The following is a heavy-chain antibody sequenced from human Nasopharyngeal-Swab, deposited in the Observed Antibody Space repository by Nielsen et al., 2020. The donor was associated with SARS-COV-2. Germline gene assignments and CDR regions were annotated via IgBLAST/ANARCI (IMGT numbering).Heavy chain of an antibody. D-gene: IGHD3-22*01. J-gene: IGHJ4*02. CDR1: GFTFSSYW. CDR2: INSDGSST. CDR3: AREGYYDSSGYSYFDY. Sequence: GGSLRLSCAASGFTFSSYWMRWVRQAPGKGLVWVSRINSDGSSTSYADSVKGRFTISRDNAKNTLYLQMNSLRAEDTAVYYCAREGYYDSSGYSYFDYWGQGTLVTVSS. V-gene: IGHV3-74*01.